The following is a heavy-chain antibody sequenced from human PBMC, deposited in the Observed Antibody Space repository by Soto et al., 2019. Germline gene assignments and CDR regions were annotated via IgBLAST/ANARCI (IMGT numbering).Heavy chain of an antibody. CDR1: GFTFNSSA. V-gene: IGHV3-23*01. J-gene: IGHJ4*02. CDR2: TSGGAGST. D-gene: IGHD6-19*01. Sequence: EVQLLEAGGGLVQPGGSLRLSCAASGFTFNSSAMSWVRQAPGKGLEWVSTTSGGAGSTYYADSVKGRFTISRDNSKNTLYLQMNSLRADDTAVYYRAKGRYRIGWYDPYFDYWGQGTLVTVSS. CDR3: AKGRYRIGWYDPYFDY.